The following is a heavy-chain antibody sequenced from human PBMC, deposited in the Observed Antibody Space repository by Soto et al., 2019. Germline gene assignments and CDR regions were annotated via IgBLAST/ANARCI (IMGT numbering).Heavy chain of an antibody. Sequence: ASVKVSCKTSGYTFKSHDINWVRQAPGKGLEWMGWMNPTTGNTGYAQKFQGRVSMTRITSISTAYIELSSLRSDDTAIYYCAREFSSGFDYWGQGTLVT. CDR3: AREFSSGFDY. CDR1: GYTFKSHD. D-gene: IGHD3-22*01. CDR2: MNPTTGNT. J-gene: IGHJ4*02. V-gene: IGHV1-8*01.